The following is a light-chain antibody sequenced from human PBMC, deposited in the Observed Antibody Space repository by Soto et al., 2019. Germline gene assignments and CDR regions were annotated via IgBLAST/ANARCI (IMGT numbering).Light chain of an antibody. CDR1: SGHSSYI. V-gene: IGLV4-60*02. CDR3: ETWDSYTRV. J-gene: IGLJ3*02. Sequence: QPVLTQSSSASASLGSSVKLTCTLSSGHSSYIIAWHQQQPGKAPRYLMKLESSGSYNKGNGVPDRFSGSSSGADRYLTISNLQFEDEADYYCETWDSYTRVFGGGTKLTVL. CDR2: LESSGSY.